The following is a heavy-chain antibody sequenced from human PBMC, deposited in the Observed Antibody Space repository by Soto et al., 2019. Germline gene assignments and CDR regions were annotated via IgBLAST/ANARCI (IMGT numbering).Heavy chain of an antibody. D-gene: IGHD5-18*01. V-gene: IGHV1-2*02. Sequence: ASVKVSCKASGYAFTGYYMHWVRQAPGQGLEWMGWINPNSGGTNYAQKFQGRFTMTRDTSISTAYMELSRLRSDDTAVYYCARSTAMVMPFFDYWGQGTLVTVSS. J-gene: IGHJ4*02. CDR3: ARSTAMVMPFFDY. CDR1: GYAFTGYY. CDR2: INPNSGGT.